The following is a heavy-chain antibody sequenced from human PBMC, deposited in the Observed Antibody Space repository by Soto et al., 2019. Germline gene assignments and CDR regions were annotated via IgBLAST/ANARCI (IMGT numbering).Heavy chain of an antibody. CDR2: IYYSGST. Sequence: PSETLSLTCTVSGGSISSSSYYWGWIRQPPGKGLEWIGSIYYSGSTYYNPSLKSRVTISVDTSTNQFSLKLGSVTAADTAVYYCASHYYGSGSYYVGTFDYWGQGTLVTVSS. CDR1: GGSISSSSYY. J-gene: IGHJ4*02. CDR3: ASHYYGSGSYYVGTFDY. D-gene: IGHD3-10*01. V-gene: IGHV4-39*01.